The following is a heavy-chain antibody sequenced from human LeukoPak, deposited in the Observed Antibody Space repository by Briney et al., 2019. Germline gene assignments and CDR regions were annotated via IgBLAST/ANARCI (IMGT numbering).Heavy chain of an antibody. CDR2: ISSNGGST. D-gene: IGHD2-21*02. CDR3: VKGIVVVTARAFDY. Sequence: RPGGSLRLSCAASGFTFNTYAMHWVRQAPGKGLEYVSAISSNGGSTYYADSVKGRFTISRDNSKNTLYLQMSSLRPEDTAVYYCVKGIVVVTARAFDYWGQGTLVTVSS. V-gene: IGHV3-64D*06. J-gene: IGHJ4*02. CDR1: GFTFNTYA.